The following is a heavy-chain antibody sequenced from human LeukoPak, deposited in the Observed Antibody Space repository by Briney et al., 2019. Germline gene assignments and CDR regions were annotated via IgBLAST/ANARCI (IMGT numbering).Heavy chain of an antibody. Sequence: SETLSLTCAVSGGSISSAGYSWSWIRQPPGKGLEWIGYIYHGGSTYYNPSLKSRVTISVDTSKNQFSLKLSSVTAADTAVYYCATLGFSSGYYYYFDHWGQGTLVTVSS. CDR1: GGSISSAGYS. J-gene: IGHJ4*02. CDR2: IYHGGST. V-gene: IGHV4-30-2*01. CDR3: ATLGFSSGYYYYFDH. D-gene: IGHD3-22*01.